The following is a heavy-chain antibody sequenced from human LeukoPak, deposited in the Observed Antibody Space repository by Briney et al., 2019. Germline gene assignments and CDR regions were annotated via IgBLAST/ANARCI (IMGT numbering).Heavy chain of an antibody. CDR3: ASRAPTPTYYFDY. J-gene: IGHJ4*02. CDR1: GGSISSSSYY. Sequence: SETLSLTCTVSGGSISSSSYYWGWIRQPPGKGLGWIGSIYYSGSTYYNPSLKSRVTISVDTSKNQFSLKLSSVTAADTAVYYCASRAPTPTYYFDYWGQGTLVTVSS. V-gene: IGHV4-39*07. D-gene: IGHD4-23*01. CDR2: IYYSGST.